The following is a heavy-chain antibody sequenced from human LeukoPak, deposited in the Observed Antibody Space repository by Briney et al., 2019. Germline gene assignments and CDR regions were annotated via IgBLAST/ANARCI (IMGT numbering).Heavy chain of an antibody. J-gene: IGHJ6*02. CDR3: ARDGQRLAPYAMDV. CDR1: GFTFSTYA. D-gene: IGHD6-25*01. Sequence: GGSLRLSCVASGFTFSTYAMSWVRQTPAKGLEWVPVISGGGDITHYADSVNGRFTISRDNSENTVYLQMNSLRVEDTAVYYCARDGQRLAPYAMDVWGQGTTITVSS. V-gene: IGHV3-23*01. CDR2: ISGGGDIT.